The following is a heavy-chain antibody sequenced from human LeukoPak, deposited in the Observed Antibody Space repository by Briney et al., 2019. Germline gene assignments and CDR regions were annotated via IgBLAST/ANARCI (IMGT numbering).Heavy chain of an antibody. V-gene: IGHV1-46*03. CDR2: INPSGGST. CDR1: GYTFTSYY. CDR3: TRARGYSSGFDP. Sequence: GASVKVSCKASGYTFTSYYIQWARQAPGQGLEWMGIINPSGGSTNYAQKFQGRVTMTREKSTSTVYMELRSLRSEDTAVYYCTRARGYSSGFDPWGQGTLVTVCS. J-gene: IGHJ5*02. D-gene: IGHD5-18*01.